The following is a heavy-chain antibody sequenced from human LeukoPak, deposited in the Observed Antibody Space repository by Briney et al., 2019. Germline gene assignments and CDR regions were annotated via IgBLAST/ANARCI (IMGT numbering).Heavy chain of an antibody. CDR3: ARSGMVLRYLDWSLDD. D-gene: IGHD3-9*01. V-gene: IGHV1-18*01. CDR1: GYTFNTYT. J-gene: IGHJ4*02. Sequence: GASVKVSCEASGYTFNTYTITWVRQAPGQGLEWMGWINPYNGYRNYAQKLQGRVTMTTDTSTSTAYMELRSLSSDDTAVYYCARSGMVLRYLDWSLDDWGQGTLVTVSS. CDR2: INPYNGYR.